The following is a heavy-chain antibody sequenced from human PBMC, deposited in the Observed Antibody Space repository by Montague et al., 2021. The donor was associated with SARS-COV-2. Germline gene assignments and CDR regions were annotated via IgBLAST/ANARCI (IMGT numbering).Heavy chain of an antibody. J-gene: IGHJ2*01. D-gene: IGHD6-19*01. Sequence: SETLSLTCTVSGVSIMNYYWSWIRQSPGKGLEWIGYIYFSGNTNYNPSLKSRVSISVDPSSNQVSLRLTSVTAAATAVYFCARDSSALGRAWPFPSGGVQWLFDLWGRGSPVTVSS. CDR1: GVSIMNYY. CDR2: IYFSGNT. CDR3: ARDSSALGRAWPFPSGGVQWLFDL. V-gene: IGHV4-59*12.